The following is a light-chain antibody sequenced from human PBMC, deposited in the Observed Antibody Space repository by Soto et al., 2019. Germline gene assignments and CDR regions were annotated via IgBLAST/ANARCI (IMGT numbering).Light chain of an antibody. J-gene: IGLJ3*02. CDR1: RSDIGSYNL. CDR3: SSYTGSSTP. V-gene: IGLV2-14*02. Sequence: QSALTQPASVSGSPGQSITISCTGTRSDIGSYNLVSWYQQHPGKAPKLIIYDVSFRPSGISDRFSGSKSGNTASLTISGLQAEDEADYFCSSYTGSSTPFGGGTKLTVL. CDR2: DVS.